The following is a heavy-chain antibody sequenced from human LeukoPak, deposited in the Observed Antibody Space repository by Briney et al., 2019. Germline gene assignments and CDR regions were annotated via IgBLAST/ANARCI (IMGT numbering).Heavy chain of an antibody. CDR1: GGSMNNDY. Sequence: SETLSLTCTVSGGSMNNDYWSWVRQPPGKGLEWIGYLSYSGTTKYNPSFKSRVTISVDTSKNLFSLKLTSVTAADTAMYYCARARFKLVPPIGDWGQGSLVIVSS. V-gene: IGHV4-59*12. J-gene: IGHJ4*02. D-gene: IGHD3-16*01. CDR2: LSYSGTT. CDR3: ARARFKLVPPIGD.